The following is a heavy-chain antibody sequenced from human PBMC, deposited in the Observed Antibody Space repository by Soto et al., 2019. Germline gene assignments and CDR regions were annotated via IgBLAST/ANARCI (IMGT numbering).Heavy chain of an antibody. D-gene: IGHD2-2*01. CDR2: IGTAGDT. Sequence: GGSLRLSCAGSGFTFSTYDMHWVRQATGKGLEWVSAIGTAGDTYYPGSVKGRFTISRENAKNSLYLQMNSLTAGDTAVYYCVKVSGSRSPYDFWGHGTLVTVSS. CDR3: VKVSGSRSPYDF. CDR1: GFTFSTYD. V-gene: IGHV3-13*01. J-gene: IGHJ4*01.